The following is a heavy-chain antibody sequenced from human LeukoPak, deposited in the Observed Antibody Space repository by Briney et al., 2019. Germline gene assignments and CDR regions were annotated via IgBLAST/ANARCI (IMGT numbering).Heavy chain of an antibody. CDR3: AKTGEKWIQLWYYMDV. CDR2: ISWNSGSI. D-gene: IGHD5-18*01. V-gene: IGHV3-9*01. J-gene: IGHJ6*03. Sequence: GGSLRLSCAASGFTFDDYAMHWVRQAPGKGLEWVSGISWNSGSIGYADSVKGRFTISRDNAKNSLYLQMNSLRAEDTALYYCAKTGEKWIQLWYYMDVWGKGTTVTISS. CDR1: GFTFDDYA.